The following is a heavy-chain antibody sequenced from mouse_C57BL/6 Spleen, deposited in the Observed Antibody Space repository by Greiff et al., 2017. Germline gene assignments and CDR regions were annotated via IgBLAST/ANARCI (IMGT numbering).Heavy chain of an antibody. V-gene: IGHV1-59*01. CDR2: IDPSDSYT. Sequence: QVQLQQPGAELVRPGTSVKLSCKASGYTFTSYWMHWVKQRPGQGLEWIGVIDPSDSYTNYNQKFKGKATLTVDTSSSTAYMQLSSLTSEDSAVYYCARYGYDGYWGQGTTLTVSS. CDR1: GYTFTSYW. CDR3: ARYGYDGY. J-gene: IGHJ2*01. D-gene: IGHD2-2*01.